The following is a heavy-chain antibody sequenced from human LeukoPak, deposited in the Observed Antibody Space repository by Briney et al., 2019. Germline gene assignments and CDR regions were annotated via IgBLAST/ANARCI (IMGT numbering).Heavy chain of an antibody. CDR2: INGYNGKT. CDR1: GYTFTHYA. V-gene: IGHV1-3*01. J-gene: IGHJ4*02. D-gene: IGHD3-22*01. Sequence: ASVKVSCKASGYTFTHYALHWVRQAPGQRLEWMGCINGYNGKTQYSQNFQGRLTITRDTSANTAYIEVSSLRSEDTAVYYCARGTYYYDSSGYYLGPLPIHWGQGTLVTVSS. CDR3: ARGTYYYDSSGYYLGPLPIH.